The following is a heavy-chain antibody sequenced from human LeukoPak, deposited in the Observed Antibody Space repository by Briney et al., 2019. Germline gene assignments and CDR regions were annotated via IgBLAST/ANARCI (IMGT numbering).Heavy chain of an antibody. CDR2: IQHDGSSK. CDR1: GFTFTSYA. D-gene: IGHD5-18*01. Sequence: GGPLRLSCAASGFTFTSYAMHWVRQAPGKGLEWVAFIQHDGSSKYYADAVKGRFTISRDNSKNTVYLQMSSLRAEDTTVYYCAKDRGYSSYDFDYWGQGTLVTVSS. V-gene: IGHV3-30*02. J-gene: IGHJ4*02. CDR3: AKDRGYSSYDFDY.